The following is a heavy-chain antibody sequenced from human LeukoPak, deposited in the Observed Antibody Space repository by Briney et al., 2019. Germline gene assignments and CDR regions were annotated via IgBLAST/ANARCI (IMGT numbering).Heavy chain of an antibody. Sequence: PGGSLRLSCAASGFTFSSYEMNWVRQAPGKGLEWVSYISSSGSTIYYADSVKGRFTISRDNAKNSLYLQMDSLGAEDTAVYYCARDGITMRILEYWGQGTLVTVSS. CDR3: ARDGITMRILEY. CDR1: GFTFSSYE. CDR2: ISSSGSTI. D-gene: IGHD3-10*01. V-gene: IGHV3-48*03. J-gene: IGHJ4*02.